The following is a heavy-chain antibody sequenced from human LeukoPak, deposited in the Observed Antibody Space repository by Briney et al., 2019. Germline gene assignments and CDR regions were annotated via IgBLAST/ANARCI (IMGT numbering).Heavy chain of an antibody. D-gene: IGHD2-2*01. CDR3: ARRDETLGYCSSTSCYSQAVDY. Sequence: GESLKISCKGSGYSFTSYWIGRVRQMPGKGLEWMGIIYPGDSDTRYSPSFQGQVTISADKSISTAYLQWSSLKASDTAMYYCARRDETLGYCSSTSCYSQAVDYWGQGTLVTVSS. V-gene: IGHV5-51*01. CDR2: IYPGDSDT. CDR1: GYSFTSYW. J-gene: IGHJ4*02.